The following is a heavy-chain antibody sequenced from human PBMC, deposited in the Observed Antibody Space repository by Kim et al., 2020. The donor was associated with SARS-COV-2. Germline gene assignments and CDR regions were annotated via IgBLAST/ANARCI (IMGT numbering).Heavy chain of an antibody. D-gene: IGHD5-12*01. CDR1: GFTFSSYA. CDR2: ISYDGSNK. CDR3: ARLDRGYSGYEENWFDP. Sequence: GGSLRLSCAASGFTFSSYAMHWVRQAPGKGLEWVAVISYDGSNKYYADSVKGRFTISRDNSKNTLYLQMNSLRAEDTAVYYCARLDRGYSGYEENWFDP. V-gene: IGHV3-30*04. J-gene: IGHJ5*02.